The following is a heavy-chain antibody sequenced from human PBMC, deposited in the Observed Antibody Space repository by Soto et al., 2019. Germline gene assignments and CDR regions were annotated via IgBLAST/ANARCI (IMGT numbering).Heavy chain of an antibody. J-gene: IGHJ4*02. Sequence: QVQLVQSGAEVKKPGSSVKVSCKASGGTFSPYTINWVRQAPGQGLEWMGRIIPFHGVTNYAQKCQARVTITAGKSTSTAYMELSGLRFEDTAMYYCTRDWEITVSTWSFGGFWGRGTLVTVSS. CDR1: GGTFSPYT. CDR3: TRDWEITVSTWSFGGF. D-gene: IGHD3-10*01. CDR2: IIPFHGVT. V-gene: IGHV1-69*08.